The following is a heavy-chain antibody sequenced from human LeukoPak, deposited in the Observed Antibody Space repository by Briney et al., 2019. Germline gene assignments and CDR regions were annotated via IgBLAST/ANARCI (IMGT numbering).Heavy chain of an antibody. Sequence: ASVKVSCKASGGTFSSYTISWVRQAPGQGLEWMGRIIPILGIANYAQKFQGRVTITADKSTSTAYMELSSLRSEDTAVYYCAREQPEYDSSGYYHSGWGQGTLVTVSS. CDR2: IIPILGIA. V-gene: IGHV1-69*04. J-gene: IGHJ4*02. CDR1: GGTFSSYT. D-gene: IGHD3-22*01. CDR3: AREQPEYDSSGYYHSG.